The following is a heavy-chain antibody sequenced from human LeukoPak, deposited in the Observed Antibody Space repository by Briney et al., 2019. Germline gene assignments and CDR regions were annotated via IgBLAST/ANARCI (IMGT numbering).Heavy chain of an antibody. CDR3: ATIGPYYYDSSGYLVPPFDY. Sequence: GESLQISCKGSGYIFTSYWIGWVRQLPGKGLEWMGIIYPGDSDTRYSPSFQGQVTISADKSISTAYLQWSSLKASDTAMYYCATIGPYYYDSSGYLVPPFDYWGQGTLVTVSS. CDR2: IYPGDSDT. V-gene: IGHV5-51*01. D-gene: IGHD3-22*01. J-gene: IGHJ4*02. CDR1: GYIFTSYW.